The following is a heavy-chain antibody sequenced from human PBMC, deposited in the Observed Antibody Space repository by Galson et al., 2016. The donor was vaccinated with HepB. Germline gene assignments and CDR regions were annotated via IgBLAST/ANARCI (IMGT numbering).Heavy chain of an antibody. CDR2: IYWDNDK. V-gene: IGHV2-5*02. CDR1: GFSLSTSGVG. D-gene: IGHD2-8*01. J-gene: IGHJ4*02. Sequence: PALVKPTQTLTLTCTFSGFSLSTSGVGVGWIRQPPGKALEWLALIYWDNDKRYSPSLKSRLTITKDTSKNQVVLTMTNMDPVDTATYYFAHTSCTNGVCYKDFDAYFDYCGQGTLVTVSS. CDR3: AHTSCTNGVCYKDFDAYFDY.